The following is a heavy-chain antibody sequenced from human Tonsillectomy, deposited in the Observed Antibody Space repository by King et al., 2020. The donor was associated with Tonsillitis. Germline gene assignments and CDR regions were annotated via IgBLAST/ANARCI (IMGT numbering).Heavy chain of an antibody. CDR2: IHGGGAT. D-gene: IGHD1-26*01. V-gene: IGHV3-53*01. CDR1: GLSVSRNY. CDR3: ARDSGNNHWGTGWFDP. Sequence: VQLVESGGGLMQPGGSLRISCAASGLSVSRNYMSWIRQAPGKGLEWVSVIHGGGATYYADSVRGRFTVSRDSSKNTVYLQMNSLRVDDTGVYFFARDSGNNHWGTGWFDPWGQGTLVIVSS. J-gene: IGHJ5*02.